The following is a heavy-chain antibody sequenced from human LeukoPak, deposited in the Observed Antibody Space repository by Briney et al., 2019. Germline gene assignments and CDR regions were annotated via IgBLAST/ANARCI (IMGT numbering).Heavy chain of an antibody. Sequence: PGGSLRLSCAASGFTVSSNYMSWVRQAPGKGLEWVSAISGSGGSTYYADSVKGRFTISRDNSKNTLYLQMNSLRAEDTAVYYCAKEGGRDYYYGMDVWGQGTTVTVSS. D-gene: IGHD3-16*01. CDR3: AKEGGRDYYYGMDV. CDR2: ISGSGGST. J-gene: IGHJ6*02. V-gene: IGHV3-23*01. CDR1: GFTVSSNY.